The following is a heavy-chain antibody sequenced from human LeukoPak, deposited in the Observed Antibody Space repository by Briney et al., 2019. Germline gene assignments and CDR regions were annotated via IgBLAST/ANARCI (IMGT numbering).Heavy chain of an antibody. D-gene: IGHD3-10*01. CDR2: IYTRGST. J-gene: IGHJ5*01. CDR3: ATDGMVRGPDAWFDS. CDR1: GGSISSGRYY. V-gene: IGHV4-61*02. Sequence: PSQTLSLTCNVSGGSISSGRYYWSWIRQPAGKGLEWIGRIYTRGSTNYNPSLKSRVTMSVDTSKNQFSLKLSSVTAADTAVYYCATDGMVRGPDAWFDSWGQGTLVTVSS.